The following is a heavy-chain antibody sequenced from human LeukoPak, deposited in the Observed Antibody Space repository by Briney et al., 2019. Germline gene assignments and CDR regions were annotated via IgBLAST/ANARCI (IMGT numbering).Heavy chain of an antibody. Sequence: ASVKVSFTVSGYTLTELSIHWVRQAPGKGLEWMGGFDPEDGETIYAQKFQGRVTMTEDTSTDTAYMELSSLRSEDTAVYYCVTLGWFGEAYGMDVWGQGTTVTVSS. CDR2: FDPEDGET. V-gene: IGHV1-24*01. CDR3: VTLGWFGEAYGMDV. CDR1: GYTLTELS. D-gene: IGHD3-10*01. J-gene: IGHJ6*02.